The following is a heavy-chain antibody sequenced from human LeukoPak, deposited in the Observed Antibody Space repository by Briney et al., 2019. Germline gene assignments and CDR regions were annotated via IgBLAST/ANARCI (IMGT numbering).Heavy chain of an antibody. J-gene: IGHJ4*02. V-gene: IGHV1-24*01. CDR3: ATLWARYTSFDY. CDR2: FDPEDGET. Sequence: ASVKVSCKVSGYTLTELSMHWVRQAPGKGLEWMGGFDPEDGETICAQKFQGRVTMTEDTSTDTAYMELNSLRSEDTTVYYCATLWARYTSFDYWGQGTLVTVSS. CDR1: GYTLTELS. D-gene: IGHD5-18*01.